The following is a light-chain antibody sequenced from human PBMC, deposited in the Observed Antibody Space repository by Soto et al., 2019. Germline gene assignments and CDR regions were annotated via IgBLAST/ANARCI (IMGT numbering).Light chain of an antibody. CDR3: QQYYTTPYT. Sequence: DIVMTQSPDSLAVSLGERATFNCKSSQTLLYSSNNKNYLAWYQQKPGQPPKVIIYWASTRNSGVPDRFSGSGSGTDFSLTISSLQAEDVAVYYCQQYYTTPYTLGQGTKLEIK. V-gene: IGKV4-1*01. CDR1: QTLLYSSNNKNY. J-gene: IGKJ2*01. CDR2: WAS.